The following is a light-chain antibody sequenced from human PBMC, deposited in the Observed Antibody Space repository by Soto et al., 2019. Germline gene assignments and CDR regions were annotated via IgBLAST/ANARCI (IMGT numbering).Light chain of an antibody. J-gene: IGKJ2*01. V-gene: IGKV3-20*01. CDR3: QQYGSSPPYT. Sequence: EIVLTQSPGTLSLSPGERATLSCGASQSVSNTYLAWYQQKPGQAPRLLIYGASSRATGIPDRFSGSGSGTDLTLTISRMEPEDFALYYCQQYGSSPPYTFGQGTKLEIK. CDR1: QSVSNTY. CDR2: GAS.